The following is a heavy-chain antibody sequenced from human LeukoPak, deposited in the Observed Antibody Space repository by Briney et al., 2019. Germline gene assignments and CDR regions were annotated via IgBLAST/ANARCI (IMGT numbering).Heavy chain of an antibody. CDR2: IYSGGST. D-gene: IGHD5-24*01. Sequence: GGSLRLSCAASGFIVSSNYMSWVRQAPGKGLEWVSVIYSGGSTYYADSVKGRFTISRDNSKNTLYLQMNSLRAEDTAVYYCAGEMATISGWGAQRRNYWGQGTLVTVSS. CDR1: GFIVSSNY. V-gene: IGHV3-53*01. CDR3: AGEMATISGWGAQRRNY. J-gene: IGHJ4*02.